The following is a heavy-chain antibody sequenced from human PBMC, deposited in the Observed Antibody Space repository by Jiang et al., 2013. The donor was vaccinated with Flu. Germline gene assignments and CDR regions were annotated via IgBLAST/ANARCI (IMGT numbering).Heavy chain of an antibody. J-gene: IGHJ3*02. CDR3: ARHRFGAYDAFDI. Sequence: SCKGSGYSFTSYWIGWVRQMPGKGLEWMGIIYPGDSDTRYSPSFRGQVTISADKSISTAYLQWSSLKASDTAMYYCARHRFGAYDAFDIWGQGTMVTVSS. CDR2: IYPGDSDT. D-gene: IGHD3-10*01. V-gene: IGHV5-51*01. CDR1: GYSFTSYW.